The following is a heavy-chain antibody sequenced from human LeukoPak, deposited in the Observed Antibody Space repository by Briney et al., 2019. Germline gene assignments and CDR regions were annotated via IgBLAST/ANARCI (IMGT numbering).Heavy chain of an antibody. CDR2: INHSGST. V-gene: IGHV4-34*01. CDR1: GGSFSGYY. Sequence: SETLSLTCAVYGGSFSGYYWSWIRQPPGKGLEWIGGINHSGSTNYNPSLKSRVTISVDTSKNQFSLKLSSVTAADTAVYYCARRGWSYYYYYMDVWGKGTTVTVSS. D-gene: IGHD6-19*01. CDR3: ARRGWSYYYYYMDV. J-gene: IGHJ6*03.